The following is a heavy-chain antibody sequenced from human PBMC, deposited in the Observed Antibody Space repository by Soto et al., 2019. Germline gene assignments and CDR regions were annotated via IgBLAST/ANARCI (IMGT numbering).Heavy chain of an antibody. D-gene: IGHD3-10*01. V-gene: IGHV4-31*03. CDR2: LYYSGST. Sequence: QVQLQESGPGLVKPSQTLSLTCTVSGGSISSGGYYWSWIRQHPGKGLEWIGYLYYSGSTYYNPSXAXXVTKPVDTSTTPFSLKRSSVTAADTAVYYCARAYGSGYMDVWGQGTAVTVSS. CDR3: ARAYGSGYMDV. CDR1: GGSISSGGYY. J-gene: IGHJ6*02.